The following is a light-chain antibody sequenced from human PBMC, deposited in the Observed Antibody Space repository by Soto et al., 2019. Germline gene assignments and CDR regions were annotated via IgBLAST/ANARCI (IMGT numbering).Light chain of an antibody. J-gene: IGKJ4*01. CDR1: QGISSY. CDR3: QQLNSYPLT. CDR2: AAS. V-gene: IGKV1-9*01. Sequence: DIQLTQSPSFLSASVGDRVTITCRASQGISSYLAWYQQKPGKAPKLLIYAASTLQSGVPSRFSGSGSGTEFTLTISSRQPEDFATYDCQQLNSYPLTFGGGTKVEIK.